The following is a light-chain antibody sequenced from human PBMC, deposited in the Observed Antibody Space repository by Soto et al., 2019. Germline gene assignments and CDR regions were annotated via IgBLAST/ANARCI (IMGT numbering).Light chain of an antibody. CDR1: RSDVGAYNY. CDR2: EVT. Sequence: QSVLTQPASVSGSPGQSIAISCTGTRSDVGAYNYVSWYQQHPGKAPKLMISEVTNRPSGVSDRFSGSKSGNTASLTISGLQVEDEADYYCSSFTSRFTFVFGTGTKV. V-gene: IGLV2-14*01. J-gene: IGLJ1*01. CDR3: SSFTSRFTFV.